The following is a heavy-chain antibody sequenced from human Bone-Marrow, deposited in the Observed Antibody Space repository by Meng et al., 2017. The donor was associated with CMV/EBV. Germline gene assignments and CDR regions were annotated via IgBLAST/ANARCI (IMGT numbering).Heavy chain of an antibody. CDR2: IYHSGST. CDR3: ARGPYYDGSGPFDY. J-gene: IGHJ4*02. Sequence: ESLKISCTVSGYSISSGYYWGWIRQPPGKGLEWIGSIYHSGSTYYNPSLKSRVTISVDTSKNQFALKVRSVTAADTAVYYCARGPYYDGSGPFDYWGQGTLVTSPQ. D-gene: IGHD3-22*01. V-gene: IGHV4-38-2*02. CDR1: GYSISSGYY.